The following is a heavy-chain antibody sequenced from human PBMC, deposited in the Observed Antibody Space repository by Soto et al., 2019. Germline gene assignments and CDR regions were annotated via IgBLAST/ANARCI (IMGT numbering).Heavy chain of an antibody. D-gene: IGHD2-2*02. CDR3: ARCSSTSCYIMASFDY. J-gene: IGHJ4*02. CDR1: GFTFDDYA. Sequence: EVQLVESGGGVVRPGGSLRLSCAASGFTFDDYAMSWVRQAPGKGLAWVAGINWNGRSTTYPDSLKGRFTISRDNAKNSLHLQINSLRAEDTALYFCARCSSTSCYIMASFDYWGQGTLVTVSS. V-gene: IGHV3-20*04. CDR2: INWNGRST.